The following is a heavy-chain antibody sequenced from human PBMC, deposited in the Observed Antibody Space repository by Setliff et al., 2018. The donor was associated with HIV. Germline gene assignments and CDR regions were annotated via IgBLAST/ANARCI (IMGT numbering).Heavy chain of an antibody. Sequence: GGSLRLSCAASGFPFSSYWMTWVRQAPGKGLEWVSSISSSSSYVYYADSVKGRFTISRDNAKNSLYLQMNSLRAEDTAVYYCARGLGAVDYWGQGTLVTVSS. J-gene: IGHJ4*02. CDR3: ARGLGAVDY. CDR1: GFPFSSYW. CDR2: ISSSSSYV. D-gene: IGHD1-26*01. V-gene: IGHV3-21*01.